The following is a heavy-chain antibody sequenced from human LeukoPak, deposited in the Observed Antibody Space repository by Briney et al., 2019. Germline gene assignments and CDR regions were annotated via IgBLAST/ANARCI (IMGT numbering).Heavy chain of an antibody. J-gene: IGHJ2*01. V-gene: IGHV3-66*01. CDR1: GFTVSDNY. Sequence: GGSLRLSCAASGFTVSDNYMSWVRQAPGKGLEWVSVIYSGGSTYYADSVKGRFTISRDNSKNMLYLQMNSLRAEDTAVYYCARVSGYSYGYRWYFDLWGRGTLVTVSS. CDR3: ARVSGYSYGYRWYFDL. D-gene: IGHD5-18*01. CDR2: IYSGGST.